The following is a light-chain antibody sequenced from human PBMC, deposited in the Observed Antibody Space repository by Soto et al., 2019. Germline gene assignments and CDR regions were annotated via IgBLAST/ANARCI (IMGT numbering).Light chain of an antibody. CDR1: NSDIGNYNY. V-gene: IGLV2-11*01. J-gene: IGLJ3*02. CDR2: DVS. Sequence: QSALTQPRSVSGSPGQSVTISCTGTNSDIGNYNYVSWYQQHPGKAPKVMIYDVSKRPSGVLDRFSGSKSGNTASLTISGLQAEDEADYYCCSYPGSHTWVFGGGTKLTVL. CDR3: CSYPGSHTWV.